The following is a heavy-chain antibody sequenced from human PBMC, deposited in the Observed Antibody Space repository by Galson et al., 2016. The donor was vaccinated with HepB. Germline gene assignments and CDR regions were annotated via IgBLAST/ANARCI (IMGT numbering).Heavy chain of an antibody. CDR3: AKEFVATGAVVGDY. CDR2: ISNSGSTT. Sequence: SLRLSCAASGFTFNTYAMSWVRQAPGKGLEWVSAISNSGSTTNYADSVKGRFAISRDNSKNTLYLQMNSLRVEDTALYYCAKEFVATGAVVGDYWGQGTLVTVSS. J-gene: IGHJ4*02. D-gene: IGHD2-21*01. V-gene: IGHV3-23*01. CDR1: GFTFNTYA.